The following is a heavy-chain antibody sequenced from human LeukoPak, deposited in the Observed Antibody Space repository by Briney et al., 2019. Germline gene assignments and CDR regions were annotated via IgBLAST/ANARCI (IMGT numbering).Heavy chain of an antibody. J-gene: IGHJ5*02. V-gene: IGHV4-34*01. Sequence: SETLSLTCAVYGGSFSNYYWSWIRQPAGEGLEWIGEINHSGSTNYNPSLKSRVTISVDTSKNQFSLKLSSVTAADTAVYYCARGADGSGSYYWWFDPWGQGTLVTVSS. CDR1: GGSFSNYY. D-gene: IGHD3-10*01. CDR2: INHSGST. CDR3: ARGADGSGSYYWWFDP.